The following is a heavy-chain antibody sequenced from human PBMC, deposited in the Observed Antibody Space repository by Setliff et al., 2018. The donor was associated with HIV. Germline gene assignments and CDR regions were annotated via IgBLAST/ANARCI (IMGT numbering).Heavy chain of an antibody. CDR3: ARDRWVWGGSDSGYYYYFTDV. J-gene: IGHJ6*03. CDR2: INPNNGDT. D-gene: IGHD6-19*01. V-gene: IGHV1-2*06. Sequence: ASVKVSCKASGYIFTGYYIHWVRQAPGKGLEWMGRINPNNGDTNSAQKFQGRVTMTRDTSISTAYMELSRLRSDDTAVYYCARDRWVWGGSDSGYYYYFTDVWCKGTTVTVSS. CDR1: GYIFTGYY.